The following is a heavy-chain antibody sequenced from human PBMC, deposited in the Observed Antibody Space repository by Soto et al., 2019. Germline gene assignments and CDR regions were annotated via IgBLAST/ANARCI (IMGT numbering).Heavy chain of an antibody. V-gene: IGHV3-30-3*01. Sequence: QVQLVESGGGVVQPGRSLRLSCAASGFTFSSYAMHWGRQAPGKGLEWVAVISYDGSNKYYADSVKGRFTISRDNTKNTLYLQMNSLRGEDIAVYYCARDPLRSTAMVLWYFDLWGSGTLVTVSS. CDR2: ISYDGSNK. CDR1: GFTFSSYA. J-gene: IGHJ2*01. D-gene: IGHD5-18*01. CDR3: ARDPLRSTAMVLWYFDL.